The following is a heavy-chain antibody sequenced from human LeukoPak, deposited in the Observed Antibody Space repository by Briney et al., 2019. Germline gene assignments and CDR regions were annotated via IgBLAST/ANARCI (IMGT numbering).Heavy chain of an antibody. J-gene: IGHJ4*02. CDR1: GGSISSSSYY. CDR2: IYYSGST. Sequence: SETLSLTCTVSGGSISSSSYYWGWIRQPPGKGLEWIGSIYYSGSTYYSPSLKSRVTISVDTSKNQFSLKLSSVTAADTAVYYCARNYYGSGSSGYWGQGTLVTVSS. CDR3: ARNYYGSGSSGY. V-gene: IGHV4-39*01. D-gene: IGHD3-10*01.